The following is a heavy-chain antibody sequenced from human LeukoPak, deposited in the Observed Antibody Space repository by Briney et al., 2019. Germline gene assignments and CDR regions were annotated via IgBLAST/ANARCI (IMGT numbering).Heavy chain of an antibody. J-gene: IGHJ5*02. CDR2: INHSGST. CDR3: ARDVRPRAVDWFDP. Sequence: SETLSLNCAGSGGSFSGYYWSWFRQPPGKGPECIGEINHSGSTIYNPSLKSRVTISVDMSKNLFSLKLSSVTAAYTAVYYCARDVRPRAVDWFDPWGQGTLVTVSS. D-gene: IGHD1-1*01. CDR1: GGSFSGYY. V-gene: IGHV4-34*01.